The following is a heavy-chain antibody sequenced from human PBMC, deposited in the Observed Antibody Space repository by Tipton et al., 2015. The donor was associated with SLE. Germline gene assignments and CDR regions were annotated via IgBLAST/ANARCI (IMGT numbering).Heavy chain of an antibody. V-gene: IGHV4-61*02. CDR3: ARASGYSSSWYGDYYYYYMDV. J-gene: IGHJ6*03. D-gene: IGHD6-13*01. Sequence: TLSLTCTVSGGSISSGSYYWSWIRQPAGKGLEWIGRIYTSGSTKYNPSLKSRVTISVDTSKNQFSLKLSSVTAADTAVYYCARASGYSSSWYGDYYYYYMDVWGKGTTVTVSS. CDR2: IYTSGST. CDR1: GGSISSGSYY.